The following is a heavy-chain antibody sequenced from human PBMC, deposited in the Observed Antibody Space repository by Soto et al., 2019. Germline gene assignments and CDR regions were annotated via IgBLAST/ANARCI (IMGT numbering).Heavy chain of an antibody. J-gene: IGHJ3*02. CDR1: GYIFTSYW. Sequence: SXRISCANSGYIFTSYWLGWVGQIAGNGREGMRIIYTGDTDTRYSPTVKGQVTIAADKSISTAFLQGRSLKASDTAMYYCAIRRLRAFDIWGQGTMVTASS. V-gene: IGHV5-51*01. CDR2: IYTGDTDT. D-gene: IGHD2-15*01. CDR3: AIRRLRAFDI.